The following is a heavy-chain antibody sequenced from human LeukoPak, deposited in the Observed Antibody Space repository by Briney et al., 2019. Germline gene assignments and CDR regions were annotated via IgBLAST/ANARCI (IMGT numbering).Heavy chain of an antibody. V-gene: IGHV4-59*01. CDR1: GASISSYY. J-gene: IGHJ6*02. D-gene: IGHD1-26*01. CDR2: IYYSGST. Sequence: NPSETLSLTCSVSGASISSYYWSWIRQPPGKGLEWIGYIYYSGSTNYNPSPKSRVTMSVDTSKNQFSLKLSSVTAADTAVYFCARSRSGSYYYYGMDVWGQGTTVTVSS. CDR3: ARSRSGSYYYYGMDV.